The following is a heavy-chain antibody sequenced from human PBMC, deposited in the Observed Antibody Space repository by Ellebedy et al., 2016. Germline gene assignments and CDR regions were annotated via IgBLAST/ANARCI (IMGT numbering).Heavy chain of an antibody. Sequence: GGSLRLSCAASGFTVSSNYMNWVRQAPGKGLEWVSVIYSGGSTYYADSVKGRFTISRDNSKNTLFLQMNYLRAEDTAVYYCARELPDGSSNYGGWFDPWGQGTLVTVSS. CDR1: GFTVSSNY. V-gene: IGHV3-53*01. CDR3: ARELPDGSSNYGGWFDP. CDR2: IYSGGST. D-gene: IGHD4-11*01. J-gene: IGHJ5*02.